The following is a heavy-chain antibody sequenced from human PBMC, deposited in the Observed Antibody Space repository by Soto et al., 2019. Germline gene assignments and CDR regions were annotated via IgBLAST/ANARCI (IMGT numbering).Heavy chain of an antibody. CDR3: ARNKYYDFWSGYYTRLWFDP. Sequence: SVKVSCKASGGTFSTYAISWVRQAPGQGVEGMGGIIPIFGTANYAQKFQGRVTITADESTSTAYMELSSLRSEDTAVYYCARNKYYDFWSGYYTRLWFDPWGQGTLVTVSS. CDR2: IIPIFGTA. J-gene: IGHJ5*02. D-gene: IGHD3-3*01. CDR1: GGTFSTYA. V-gene: IGHV1-69*13.